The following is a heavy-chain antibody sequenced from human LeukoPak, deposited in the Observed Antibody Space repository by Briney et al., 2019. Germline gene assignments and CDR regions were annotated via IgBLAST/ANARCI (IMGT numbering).Heavy chain of an antibody. Sequence: SETLYLSCAVYGVSFSGYYWSWIRQPPGKGLEWIGEINHSGSTNYNPSLKSRVTISVDTSKNQFSLKLSSVTAADTAVYYCARGLDTYWGQGTLVTVSS. CDR3: ARGLDTY. V-gene: IGHV4-34*01. CDR1: GVSFSGYY. CDR2: INHSGST. J-gene: IGHJ4*02.